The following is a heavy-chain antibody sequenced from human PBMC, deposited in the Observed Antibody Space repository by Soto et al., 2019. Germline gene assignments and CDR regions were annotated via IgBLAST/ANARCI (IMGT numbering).Heavy chain of an antibody. CDR3: TTGSMVAADYYYYYYMDV. CDR1: GFTFSNAW. V-gene: IGHV3-15*01. D-gene: IGHD2-15*01. J-gene: IGHJ6*03. CDR2: IKSKTDGGTT. Sequence: EVQLVESGGGLVKPGGSLRLSCAASGFTFSNAWMSWVRQAPGKGLEWVGRIKSKTDGGTTDYAAPVKGRFTISRDDSKNTLYLQMNSLKTEDTAVYYCTTGSMVAADYYYYYYMDVWAKGPRSPSP.